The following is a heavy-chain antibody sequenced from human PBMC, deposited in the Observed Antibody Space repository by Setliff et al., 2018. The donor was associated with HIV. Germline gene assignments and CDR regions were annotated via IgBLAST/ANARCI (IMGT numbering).Heavy chain of an antibody. D-gene: IGHD2-8*01. CDR3: ARGVQAQVVLMSYVKGRFDP. CDR2: IYYSGTT. Sequence: SETLSLTCTVSGDSASNSRYYWAWIRQPPGKGLEYIGNIYYSGTTYYNPSLKSRVTMSIDKSKNQFSLKLISLTAADTAKYFCARGVQAQVVLMSYVKGRFDPWGQGTQVTVSS. J-gene: IGHJ5*02. CDR1: GDSASNSRYY. V-gene: IGHV4-39*01.